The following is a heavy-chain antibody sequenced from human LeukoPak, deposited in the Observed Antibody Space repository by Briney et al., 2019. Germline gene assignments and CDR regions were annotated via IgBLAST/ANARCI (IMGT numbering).Heavy chain of an antibody. V-gene: IGHV4-61*02. CDR1: GGSIGSGSYY. D-gene: IGHD6-13*01. Sequence: SQTLSLTCTVSGGSIGSGSYYWSWIRQPAGKGLEWIGRIYTSGSTNYNPSLKSRVTISVDTSKNQFSLKLSSVTAADTAVYYCATRYSSSWDYYYYYGMDVWGQGTTVTVSS. J-gene: IGHJ6*02. CDR2: IYTSGST. CDR3: ATRYSSSWDYYYYYGMDV.